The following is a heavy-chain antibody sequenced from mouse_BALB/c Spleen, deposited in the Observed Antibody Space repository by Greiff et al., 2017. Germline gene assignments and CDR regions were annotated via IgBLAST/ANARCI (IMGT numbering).Heavy chain of an antibody. Sequence: EVQLQQSGPELVKPGASVKMSCRASGYTFTDYYMTWVKQSHGKSLEWIGDINPNNGGTSYNQKFKGKATLTVDKSSSTAYMQLNSLTSEDSAVYYCARGGYDGFAYRGQGTLVTVSA. D-gene: IGHD2-14*01. J-gene: IGHJ3*01. CDR3: ARGGYDGFAY. CDR1: GYTFTDYY. CDR2: INPNNGGT. V-gene: IGHV1-26*01.